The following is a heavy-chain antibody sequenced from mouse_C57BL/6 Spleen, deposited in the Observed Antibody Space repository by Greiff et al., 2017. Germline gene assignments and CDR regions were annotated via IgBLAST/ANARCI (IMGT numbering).Heavy chain of an antibody. CDR2: IWTGGGT. J-gene: IGHJ2*01. D-gene: IGHD1-1*01. CDR1: GFSLTSYA. V-gene: IGHV2-9-1*01. CDR3: ARTSSSSYFDY. Sequence: VKLMESGPGLVAPSQSLSITCTVSGFSLTSYAISWVRQPPGKGLEWLGVIWTGGGTNYNSALKSRLSISKDNSTSQVFLNMNSLQTDDTDRYYCARTSSSSYFDYWGQGTTLTVSS.